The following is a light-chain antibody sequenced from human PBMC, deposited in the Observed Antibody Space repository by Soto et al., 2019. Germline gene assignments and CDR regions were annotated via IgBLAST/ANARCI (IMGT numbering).Light chain of an antibody. CDR3: ATWDSSLSGGV. CDR2: EDN. J-gene: IGLJ2*01. V-gene: IGLV1-51*02. CDR1: SSNIGIYY. Sequence: QSVLTQPPSVSAAPGQKVTISCSGGSSNIGIYYVSWYQQVPGTAPKLLIYEDNMRPSGIPDRFSGSKSGTSAALGITGLLTGDDADYYCATWDSSLSGGVFGGGTKLTVL.